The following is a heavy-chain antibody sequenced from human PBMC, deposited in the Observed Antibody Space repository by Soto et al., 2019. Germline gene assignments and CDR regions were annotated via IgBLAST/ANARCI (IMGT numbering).Heavy chain of an antibody. V-gene: IGHV4-34*01. D-gene: IGHD6-19*01. CDR3: ARARQWRREFDL. CDR1: GGSFSGYY. J-gene: IGHJ2*01. Sequence: QVQLQQWGAGLLKPSETLSLTCAVYGGSFSGYYWSWIRQPPGKGLEWIGEINHSGSTNYNPSLKSRVTISVDTSKNQFSLKLSSVTAADTAVYYCARARQWRREFDLWGRGTLVTVSS. CDR2: INHSGST.